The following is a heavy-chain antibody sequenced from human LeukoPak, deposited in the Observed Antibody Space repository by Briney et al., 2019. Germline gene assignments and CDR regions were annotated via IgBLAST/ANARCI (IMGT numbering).Heavy chain of an antibody. CDR3: AKDLRYGSGSSDAFDS. D-gene: IGHD3-10*01. V-gene: IGHV3-30*18. Sequence: GGSLRLSCAASGFTFSSYGIHWVRQAPGKGLEWVAGISCGGSNKYYADSVKGRFTISRDNSKNTLYLQMNSLRAEDTAVYYCAKDLRYGSGSSDAFDSWGPRTMVTASS. J-gene: IGHJ3*02. CDR1: GFTFSSYG. CDR2: ISCGGSNK.